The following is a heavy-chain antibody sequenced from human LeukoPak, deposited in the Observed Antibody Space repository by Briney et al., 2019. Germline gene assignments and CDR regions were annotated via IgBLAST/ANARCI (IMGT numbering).Heavy chain of an antibody. J-gene: IGHJ4*02. CDR1: SDSISSYY. Sequence: KSSETLSLTCTVSSDSISSYYWSWIRQPPGKGLEWIGYIYYSGSTNYNPSLKSRVTISVDTSKNQFSLKLSSVTAADTAVYYCARLDEHQLAYFDYWGQGTLVPVSS. V-gene: IGHV4-59*08. D-gene: IGHD6-13*01. CDR3: ARLDEHQLAYFDY. CDR2: IYYSGST.